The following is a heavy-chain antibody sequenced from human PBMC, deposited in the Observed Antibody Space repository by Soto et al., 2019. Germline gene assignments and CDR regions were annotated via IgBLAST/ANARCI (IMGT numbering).Heavy chain of an antibody. CDR1: GFSLSNARMG. J-gene: IGHJ4*02. V-gene: IGHV2-26*01. CDR2: IFSNDEK. CDR3: ARFPGDDSPSGFDY. Sequence: SGPTLVNPTETLTLTCTVSGFSLSNARMGVSWIRQPPGKALEWLAHIFSNDEKSYSTSLKSRLTISKDTSKSQVVLTMTNMDPVDTATYYCARFPGDDSPSGFDYWGQGTLVTVSS. D-gene: IGHD3-22*01.